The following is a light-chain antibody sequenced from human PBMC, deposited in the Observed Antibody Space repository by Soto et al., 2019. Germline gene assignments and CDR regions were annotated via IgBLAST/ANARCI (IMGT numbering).Light chain of an antibody. CDR2: DAS. J-gene: IGKJ1*01. CDR1: QVISSW. CDR3: QQYNSYSWT. V-gene: IGKV1-5*01. Sequence: DIQLPQSRSTLSVSVVDRVTIPCRASQVISSWLAWYQQKPGKAPKLLIYDASSLESGVPSRFSGSGSGTEFTLTISSLQPDDFATYYCQQYNSYSWTFGQGPKVDI.